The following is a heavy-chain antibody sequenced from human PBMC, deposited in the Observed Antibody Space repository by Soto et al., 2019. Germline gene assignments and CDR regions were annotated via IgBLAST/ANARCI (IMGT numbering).Heavy chain of an antibody. J-gene: IGHJ4*02. Sequence: EVQLLESGGVLVQPGGSLRLSCAASGFTFSNHAMSWVRQAPGKGLEWVAGLSASGSNKYYADSVKGRFTISRDNSKNILYLQMNSLRAEDTALYYCARRMAFTTVWYFDYWGQGTMVTAS. CDR2: LSASGSNK. CDR3: ARRMAFTTVWYFDY. CDR1: GFTFSNHA. V-gene: IGHV3-23*01. D-gene: IGHD3-3*02.